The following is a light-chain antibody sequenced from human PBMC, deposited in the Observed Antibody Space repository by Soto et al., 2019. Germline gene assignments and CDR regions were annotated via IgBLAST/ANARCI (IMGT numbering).Light chain of an antibody. CDR2: DVN. CDR1: SSEIGGYNY. CDR3: SSYTSSSTLYV. J-gene: IGLJ1*01. Sequence: QSVLTQPASVSGSPGQSITISCTGTSSEIGGYNYVSWYQQHPGKAPKLMIYDVNNRPSGVSDRFSGSKSGNTASLTISGLQAEDEADYFCSSYTSSSTLYVFGAGTKLTVL. V-gene: IGLV2-14*01.